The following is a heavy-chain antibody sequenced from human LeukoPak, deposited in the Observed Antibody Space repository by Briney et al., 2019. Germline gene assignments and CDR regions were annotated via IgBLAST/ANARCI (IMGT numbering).Heavy chain of an antibody. V-gene: IGHV3-53*01. CDR3: ARATVTAEVDY. D-gene: IGHD4-17*01. CDR2: IYSGGST. CDR1: GFTVSSNY. J-gene: IGHJ4*02. Sequence: PGGSLRLSCAASGFTVSSNYMTWVRQAPGKGLEWVSVIYSGGSTYYADSVKGRFTISRDNSKNTLYLQMNSLRAEDTAVYYCARATVTAEVDYWGQGTLVTVSS.